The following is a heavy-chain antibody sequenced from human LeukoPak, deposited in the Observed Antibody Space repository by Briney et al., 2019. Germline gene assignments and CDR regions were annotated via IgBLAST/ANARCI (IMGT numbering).Heavy chain of an antibody. D-gene: IGHD6-19*01. CDR3: AKDYSQWLALDY. CDR2: ISGSGGST. J-gene: IGHJ4*02. Sequence: GGSLRLSCAASGFTFSSYAMSWVRQAPGKGLEWVSAISGSGGSTYYADSVKGRFTISRDNSKNTLYLQKNSLRAEDTAVYYCAKDYSQWLALDYWGQGTLVTVSS. CDR1: GFTFSSYA. V-gene: IGHV3-23*01.